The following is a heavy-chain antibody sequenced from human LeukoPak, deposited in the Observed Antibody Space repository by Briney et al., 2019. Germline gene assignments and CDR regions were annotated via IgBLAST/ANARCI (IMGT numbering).Heavy chain of an antibody. CDR3: AREYCSGGSCYRYYFDY. CDR1: GYTFTSYA. D-gene: IGHD2-15*01. J-gene: IGHJ4*02. V-gene: IGHV1-3*03. Sequence: ASVKVSCKASGYTFTSYAMHWVRQAPGQRLEWMGWINAGNGNTKYSQEFQGRVTITRDTSASTAYMELSGLRSEDMAVYYCAREYCSGGSCYRYYFDYWGQGTLVTVSS. CDR2: INAGNGNT.